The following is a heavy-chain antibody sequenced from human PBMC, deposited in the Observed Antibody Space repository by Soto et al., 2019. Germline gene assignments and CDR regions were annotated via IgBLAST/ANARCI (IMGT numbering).Heavy chain of an antibody. D-gene: IGHD6-13*01. V-gene: IGHV2-5*02. J-gene: IGHJ4*02. CDR2: IYWDDVK. CDR3: AHGDYKAASGTLLDY. Sequence: QITLKESGPTLVKPTQTLTLTCTFSGFSLSTSGVCVGWIRQPPGKALEWLALIYWDDVKRFSPSLKSRLIITKDTSKNQVLLTMTNMDPVDTATYYCAHGDYKAASGTLLDYWGQGTLVIVSS. CDR1: GFSLSTSGVC.